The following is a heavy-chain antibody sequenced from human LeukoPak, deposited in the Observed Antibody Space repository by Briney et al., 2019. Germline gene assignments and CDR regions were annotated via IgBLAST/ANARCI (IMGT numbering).Heavy chain of an antibody. Sequence: PSETLSLTCTVSGGSISSYYWSWIRQPPGKGLEWIGYIYYSGSTNYNPSLKSRATISVDTSKNQFSLKLSSVTAADTAVYYCARVTAVAGLDYWGQGTLVTVSS. CDR2: IYYSGST. V-gene: IGHV4-59*01. J-gene: IGHJ4*02. D-gene: IGHD6-19*01. CDR3: ARVTAVAGLDY. CDR1: GGSISSYY.